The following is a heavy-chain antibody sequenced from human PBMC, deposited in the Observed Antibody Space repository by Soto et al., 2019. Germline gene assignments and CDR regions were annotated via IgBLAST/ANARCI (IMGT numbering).Heavy chain of an antibody. J-gene: IGHJ5*02. CDR3: ARLPSATIFGGSAGWFDP. CDR1: GGSISSYY. V-gene: IGHV4-4*07. Sequence: PSETLSLTCTVSGGSISSYYWSWIRQPAGKGLEWIGRIYTSGSTNYNPSLKSRVTMPVDTSKNQFSLRLSSVTAADTAVYYCARLPSATIFGGSAGWFDPWGQGTLVTVSS. CDR2: IYTSGST. D-gene: IGHD3-3*01.